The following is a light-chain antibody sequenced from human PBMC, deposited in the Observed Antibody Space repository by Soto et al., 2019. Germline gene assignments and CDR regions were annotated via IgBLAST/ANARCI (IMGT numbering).Light chain of an antibody. J-gene: IGLJ1*01. Sequence: QFVLTPPPSASGSPGQSVTISCTGTNSDVGGYNYVSWYQQYPGKAPKLIIYEVNERPSGVPDRFSGSKSGNTASLTVSGLQTADEADYYCSSYAGSNWYVFGTGTKVTVL. CDR3: SSYAGSNWYV. CDR1: NSDVGGYNY. CDR2: EVN. V-gene: IGLV2-8*01.